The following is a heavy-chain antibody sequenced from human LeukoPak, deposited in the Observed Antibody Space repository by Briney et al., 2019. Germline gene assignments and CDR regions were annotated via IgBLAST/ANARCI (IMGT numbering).Heavy chain of an antibody. V-gene: IGHV3-11*04. J-gene: IGHJ4*02. CDR3: ARGSSERWLQPDY. Sequence: GGSLRLSCAASGFTFSDYYMSWIRQAPGKGLEWVSYISSSGRSIFYIDSVKGRFTISRDNAKNSLYLQMNSLRADDTGVYYCARGSSERWLQPDYWGQGTLVTVSS. CDR2: ISSSGRSI. D-gene: IGHD5-24*01. CDR1: GFTFSDYY.